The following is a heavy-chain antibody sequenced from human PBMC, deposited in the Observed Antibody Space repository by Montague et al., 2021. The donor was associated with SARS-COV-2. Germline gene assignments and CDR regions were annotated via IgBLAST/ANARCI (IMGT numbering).Heavy chain of an antibody. CDR2: IYWHDNK. V-gene: IGHV2-5*04. CDR3: VRGLSRDGYGMDVFDI. D-gene: IGHD5-24*01. Sequence: PALVKPTQTLTLTCNFSGFSLTTSGEAVGWIRQPPGKALEWLALIYWHDNKYYSPSLKKRLTITKDTSKNHVSLTLTNMDPVDTGTYYCVRGLSRDGYGMDVFDIWGQGTMVTVSS. CDR1: GFSLTTSGEA. J-gene: IGHJ3*02.